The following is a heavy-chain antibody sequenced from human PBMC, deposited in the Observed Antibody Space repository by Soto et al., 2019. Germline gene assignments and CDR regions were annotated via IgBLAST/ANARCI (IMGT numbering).Heavy chain of an antibody. CDR2: ISGSSDST. J-gene: IGHJ4*02. CDR3: ARRGSGSYYDY. Sequence: EVQLLESGGGLVQPGGSLRFSCAASGFTFSSYAMNWVRQAPGKGLEWVSVISGSSDSTYYADSVKGRFTISRDNSTNTLYLQMNSLRAEDTAIYYWARRGSGSYYDYWGQGTLVTVSS. CDR1: GFTFSSYA. D-gene: IGHD1-26*01. V-gene: IGHV3-23*01.